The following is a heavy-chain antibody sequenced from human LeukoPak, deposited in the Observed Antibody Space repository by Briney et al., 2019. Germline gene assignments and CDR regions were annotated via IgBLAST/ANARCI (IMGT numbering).Heavy chain of an antibody. CDR3: AKSNGYGLVDI. D-gene: IGHD3-10*01. J-gene: IGHJ3*02. CDR1: GGSISSYY. CDR2: FYHGGST. V-gene: IGHV4-59*12. Sequence: SETLSLTCTVSGGSISSYYWGWIRQPPGKGLEWIGCFYHGGSTYYSPSLKSRVTISLDTSRNQFSLKLNSVTAADTAVYYCAKSNGYGLVDIWGQGTMVTVSS.